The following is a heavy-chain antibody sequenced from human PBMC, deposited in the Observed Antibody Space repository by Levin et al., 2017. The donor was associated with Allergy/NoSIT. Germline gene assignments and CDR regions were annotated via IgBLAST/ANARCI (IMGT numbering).Heavy chain of an antibody. CDR1: AFTFSDYW. Sequence: GESLKISCAASAFTFSDYWGGWVRQAPGKGLEWVANIRQYGSETYYLDSVKGRFTISRDDAKNSLHLQMNSLRAEDTAVYYCARAETARFDYWSQGTLVTVSS. D-gene: IGHD5-18*01. V-gene: IGHV3-7*01. CDR2: IRQYGSET. J-gene: IGHJ4*02. CDR3: ARAETARFDY.